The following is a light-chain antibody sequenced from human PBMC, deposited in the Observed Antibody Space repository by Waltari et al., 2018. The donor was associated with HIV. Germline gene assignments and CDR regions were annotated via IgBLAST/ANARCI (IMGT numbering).Light chain of an antibody. CDR2: EVS. CDR3: SSYTSSSTLV. V-gene: IGLV2-14*01. Sequence: QSALTQPASMSGSPGQSITISCTGTSSDLGGYNYVSWFQQHPGKAPPLMFYEVSNRASWVSNRFSGSKTGNTASRTISGLQAEDEADYYCSSYTSSSTLVVGTGTKVTVL. J-gene: IGLJ1*01. CDR1: SSDLGGYNY.